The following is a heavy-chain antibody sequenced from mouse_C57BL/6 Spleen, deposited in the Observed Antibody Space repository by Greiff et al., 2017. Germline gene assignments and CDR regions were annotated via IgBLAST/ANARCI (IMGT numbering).Heavy chain of an antibody. CDR3: ARSVDYDYDVPYFDV. J-gene: IGHJ1*03. V-gene: IGHV8-12*01. D-gene: IGHD2-4*01. Sequence: QVTLKESGPGILQSSQTLSLTCSFSGFSLSTSGMGVSWIRQPSGKGLEWLAHIYWDDDKRYNSSLKSRLTISKDTSRNQVFLKITSVDTADTATYYCARSVDYDYDVPYFDVWGTGTTVTVSS. CDR1: GFSLSTSGMG. CDR2: IYWDDDK.